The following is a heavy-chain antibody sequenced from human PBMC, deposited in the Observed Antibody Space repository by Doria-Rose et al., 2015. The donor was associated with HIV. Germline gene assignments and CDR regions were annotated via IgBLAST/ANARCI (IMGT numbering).Heavy chain of an antibody. V-gene: IGHV3-7*04. Sequence: WVANIKHDGSENSYVASVKGRFTISRDNAKNSLNLQMNSLRAEDTAVYYCARNLLEYYYDSSGFDFWGQGTLVTVSS. D-gene: IGHD3-22*01. J-gene: IGHJ4*02. CDR2: IKHDGSEN. CDR3: ARNLLEYYYDSSGFDF.